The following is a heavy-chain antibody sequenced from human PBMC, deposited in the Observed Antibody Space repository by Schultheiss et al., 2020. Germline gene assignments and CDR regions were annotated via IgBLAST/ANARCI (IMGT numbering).Heavy chain of an antibody. J-gene: IGHJ3*02. V-gene: IGHV4-61*08. Sequence: SGPTLVKPTQTLTLTCTFSGFSLSTSGVGVGWIRQPPGKGLEWIGYIYYSGSTYYNPSLKSRVTISVDTSKNQFSLKLSSVTAADTAVYYCARSATNDAFDIWGQGTMVTVSS. CDR3: ARSATNDAFDI. CDR1: GFSLSTSGVG. CDR2: IYYSGST. D-gene: IGHD2-8*01.